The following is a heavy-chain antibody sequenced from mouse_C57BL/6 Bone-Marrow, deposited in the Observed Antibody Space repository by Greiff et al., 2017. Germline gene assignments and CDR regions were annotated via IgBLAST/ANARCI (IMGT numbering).Heavy chain of an antibody. CDR3: ARYLYYYGSCYHFDY. D-gene: IGHD1-1*01. CDR1: GYTFTDYY. CDR2: INPYNGGN. J-gene: IGHJ2*01. Sequence: VQLQQSGPVLVKPGASVKMSCKASGYTFTDYYMNWVKQSHGKSLEWIGVINPYNGGNSYNQKFKGKATLTVDKSSSTAYMELNSLTSEDSAVYYCARYLYYYGSCYHFDYWGQGTTLTVSS. V-gene: IGHV1-19*01.